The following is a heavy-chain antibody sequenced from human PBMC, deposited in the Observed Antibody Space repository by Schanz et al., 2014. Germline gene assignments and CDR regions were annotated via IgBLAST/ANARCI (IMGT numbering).Heavy chain of an antibody. J-gene: IGHJ6*03. V-gene: IGHV3-9*01. CDR2: IPWNGAAI. CDR1: GFSVGNKY. D-gene: IGHD3-10*01. CDR3: AKGSRSGSKVMDV. Sequence: EAQLAASGGGLVQPGGSLRLSCAASGFSVGNKYMNWVRQAPGKGLEWVSNIPWNGAAIGYAGSVRGRFTISRDSAKNSLYLQMNSLRPEDTALYYCAKGSRSGSKVMDVWGKGTTVTVSS.